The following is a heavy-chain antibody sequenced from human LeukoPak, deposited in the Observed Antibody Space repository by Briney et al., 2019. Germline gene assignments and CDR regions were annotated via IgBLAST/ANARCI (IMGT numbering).Heavy chain of an antibody. V-gene: IGHV3-21*06. CDR2: ISSTSNYI. Sequence: SGGSLRLSCAASGVTFSSYNMNWVRQAPGKGLEWVSSISSTSNYIFYADSVKGRFTISRDNAKNSLYLQMNSLRAEDTAVYYCARGRGSTPPYYLDYWGQGTLVTVSS. CDR1: GVTFSSYN. D-gene: IGHD2/OR15-2a*01. J-gene: IGHJ4*02. CDR3: ARGRGSTPPYYLDY.